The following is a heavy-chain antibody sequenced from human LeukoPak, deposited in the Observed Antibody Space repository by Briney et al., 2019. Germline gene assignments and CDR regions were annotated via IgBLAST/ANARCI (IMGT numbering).Heavy chain of an antibody. CDR1: GGSISSCY. CDR2: IYYSGST. CDR3: ARVAYDFWSGYYALGVYYYYMDV. V-gene: IGHV4-59*01. J-gene: IGHJ6*03. D-gene: IGHD3-3*01. Sequence: SETLSLTCTVSGGSISSCYWGWIRQPPGKGLEWIGYIYYSGSTNYNPSLKSRVTISVDTSKNQFSLKLSSVTAADTAVYYCARVAYDFWSGYYALGVYYYYMDVWGKGTTVTVSS.